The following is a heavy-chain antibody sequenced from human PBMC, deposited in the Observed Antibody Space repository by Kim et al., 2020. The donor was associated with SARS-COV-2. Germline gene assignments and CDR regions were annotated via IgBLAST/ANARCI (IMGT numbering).Heavy chain of an antibody. J-gene: IGHJ4*02. D-gene: IGHD6-13*01. CDR3: ARNLRQQLFTPFDY. V-gene: IGHV1-18*01. Sequence: AQKLQGRVTMTTDTSTSTAYMELRSLRSDDTAVYYCARNLRQQLFTPFDYWGQGTLVTVSS.